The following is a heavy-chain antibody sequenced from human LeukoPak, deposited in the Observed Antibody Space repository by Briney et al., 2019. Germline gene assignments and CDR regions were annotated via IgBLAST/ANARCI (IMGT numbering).Heavy chain of an antibody. Sequence: PSETLSLTCTVSGGSISSYYWSWIRQPPGKGLEWTGYIYYSGSTNYNPSLKSRVTISVDTSKNQFSLKLSSVTAADTAVYYCARNRYYYDSSGYSFRWFDPWGQGTLVTVSS. D-gene: IGHD3-22*01. CDR1: GGSISSYY. CDR2: IYYSGST. J-gene: IGHJ5*02. CDR3: ARNRYYYDSSGYSFRWFDP. V-gene: IGHV4-59*01.